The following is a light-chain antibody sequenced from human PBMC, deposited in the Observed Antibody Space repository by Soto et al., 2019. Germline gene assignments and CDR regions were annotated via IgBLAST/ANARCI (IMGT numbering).Light chain of an antibody. V-gene: IGKV1-39*01. J-gene: IGKJ1*01. Sequence: DIQMTQSPSSLSASVGDRVTITCRASQSISSYLNWYQQKPGKAPELLVYAASNLQSGVPSRFSGSGSGTDFTLTISSLQPEDFATYYCQQSYSTPPETFGQGTKVEI. CDR3: QQSYSTPPET. CDR2: AAS. CDR1: QSISSY.